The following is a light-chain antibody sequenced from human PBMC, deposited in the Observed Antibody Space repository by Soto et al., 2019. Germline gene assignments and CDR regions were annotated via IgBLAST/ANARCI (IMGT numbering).Light chain of an antibody. CDR3: AAWDDSLHVI. Sequence: QSVLTQPHSASATPGQRVTISCSGSSSNIGSRTVNWYQQLPGSAPKLLVYTDNQRPSGVPDRFSGSKSGTSASLAISGLQSEDEADYYWAAWDDSLHVIFGGGTKLTVL. CDR2: TDN. CDR1: SSNIGSRT. J-gene: IGLJ2*01. V-gene: IGLV1-44*01.